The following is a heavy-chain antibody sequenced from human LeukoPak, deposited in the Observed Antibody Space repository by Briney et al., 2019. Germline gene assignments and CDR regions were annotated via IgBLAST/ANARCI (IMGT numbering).Heavy chain of an antibody. CDR2: INPSGGST. CDR3: ARGRYYDSSGYYYAGYYFDY. D-gene: IGHD3-22*01. V-gene: IGHV1-46*01. Sequence: ASVKVSCKASGYTFTSYYMHWVRQAPGQGLEWMGIINPSGGSTSYAQKFQGRVTMTRNTSISTAYMELSSLRSEDTAVYYCARGRYYDSSGYYYAGYYFDYWGQGTLVTVSS. CDR1: GYTFTSYY. J-gene: IGHJ4*02.